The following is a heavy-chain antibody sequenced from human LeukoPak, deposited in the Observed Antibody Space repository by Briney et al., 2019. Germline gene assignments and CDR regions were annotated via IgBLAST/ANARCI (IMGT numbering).Heavy chain of an antibody. CDR1: GYTFTGYH. V-gene: IGHV1-2*02. CDR3: ARVGSNGVGIKYSRMLRGAFDY. Sequence: ASVKVSCKASGYTFTGYHMHWVRQAPGQGLEWMGWINPNSGGTNYAQKFQGRVTMTRDTSISTAYMELSRLRSDDTAVYYCARVGSNGVGIKYSRMLRGAFDYWGQGTLVTVSS. D-gene: IGHD6-6*01. CDR2: INPNSGGT. J-gene: IGHJ4*02.